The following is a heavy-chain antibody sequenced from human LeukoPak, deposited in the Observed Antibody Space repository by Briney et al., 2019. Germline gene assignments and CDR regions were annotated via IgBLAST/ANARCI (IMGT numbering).Heavy chain of an antibody. Sequence: RAGGSLILSCSASGFTFSTSSMHWVRQAPGKGLEFVSAITSNGGSTYYADSVKGRFTISRDNSKNTLYLQMSSLRAEDTAVYYCVTVGMTSIWSYLRFDPRGQGTMVSVSS. CDR2: ITSNGGST. D-gene: IGHD1-26*01. CDR1: GFTFSTSS. CDR3: VTVGMTSIWSYLRFDP. J-gene: IGHJ5*02. V-gene: IGHV3-64D*08.